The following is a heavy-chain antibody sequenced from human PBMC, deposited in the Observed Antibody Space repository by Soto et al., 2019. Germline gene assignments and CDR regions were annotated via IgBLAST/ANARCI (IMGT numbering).Heavy chain of an antibody. CDR1: GYTFTGYY. J-gene: IGHJ4*02. CDR2: INPNSGGT. V-gene: IGHV1-2*04. D-gene: IGHD5-12*01. CDR3: ARGSVGYSGYGTAY. Sequence: ASVKVSCKASGYTFTGYYMHWVRQAPGQGLEWMGWINPNSGGTNYAQKFQGWVTMTRDTSISTAYMELSRLRSDDTAVYYCARGSVGYSGYGTAYWGQGTLVTVSS.